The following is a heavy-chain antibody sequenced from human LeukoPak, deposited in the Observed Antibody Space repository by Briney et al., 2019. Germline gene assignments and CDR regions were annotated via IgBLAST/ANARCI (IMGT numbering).Heavy chain of an antibody. CDR1: GFTVSSNY. V-gene: IGHV3-21*01. CDR3: ARGQKRGELNDDFDI. D-gene: IGHD3-10*01. J-gene: IGHJ3*02. CDR2: IRSSSSYI. Sequence: GRSLRLSCAASGFTVSSNYMSWVREAPGKGLEWVSSIRSSSSYIYYADSVKGRFTISRDNAKNSLYLEMNSLRAEDTAVYYCARGQKRGELNDDFDIWGQGTMVTVSS.